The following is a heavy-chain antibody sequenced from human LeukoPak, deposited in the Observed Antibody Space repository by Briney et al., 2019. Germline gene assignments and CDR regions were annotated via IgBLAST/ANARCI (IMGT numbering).Heavy chain of an antibody. CDR2: IYTSGST. J-gene: IGHJ4*02. D-gene: IGHD3-10*01. CDR3: ARDRTITMVRGANSGGFDY. V-gene: IGHV4-4*07. Sequence: SETLSLTCTVSGGSISSYYWSWIRQPAGKGLEWIGRIYTSGSTNYNPSLKSRVTMSVDTSKNQFSLKLSSVTAADTAVYYCARDRTITMVRGANSGGFDYWGQGTLVTVSS. CDR1: GGSISSYY.